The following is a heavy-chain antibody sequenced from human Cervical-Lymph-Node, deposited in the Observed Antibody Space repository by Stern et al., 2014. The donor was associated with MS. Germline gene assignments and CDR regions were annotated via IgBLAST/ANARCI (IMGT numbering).Heavy chain of an antibody. CDR3: ARGRSWVAATLWGQYGMDV. CDR1: GFTFSSYD. D-gene: IGHD2-15*01. V-gene: IGHV3-13*01. J-gene: IGHJ6*02. Sequence: EVKLVESGGGLVQPGGSLRLSCAASGFTFSSYDMHWVRQAPGKGLDWVSAIGTAGDTYYPGSVKGRFTISRENAKNSLYLQMNSLRAGDTAVYYCARGRSWVAATLWGQYGMDVWGQGTTVTVSS. CDR2: IGTAGDT.